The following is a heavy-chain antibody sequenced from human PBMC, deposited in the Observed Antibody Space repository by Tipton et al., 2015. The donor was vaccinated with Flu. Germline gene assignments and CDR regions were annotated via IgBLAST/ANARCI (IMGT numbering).Heavy chain of an antibody. J-gene: IGHJ4*02. D-gene: IGHD3-22*01. Sequence: GLVKPSETLSLTCSVYGGSFSGYYWTWIRQPPGKGLEWIGEINHSGSTHYSSSLKSRVTMSVDSSKNQFSLHLSSVTAADTAVYYCARVSPRRVTAIVVVMLPEGYFDYWGQGTPVIVSS. CDR1: GGSFSGYY. V-gene: IGHV4-34*01. CDR3: ARVSPRRVTAIVVVMLPEGYFDY. CDR2: INHSGST.